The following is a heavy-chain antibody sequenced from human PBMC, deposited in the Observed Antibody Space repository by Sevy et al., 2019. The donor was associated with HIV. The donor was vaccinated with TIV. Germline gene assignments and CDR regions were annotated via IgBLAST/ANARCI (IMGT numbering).Heavy chain of an antibody. CDR2: IDGKGSST. CDR1: AFTFSNYA. J-gene: IGHJ6*02. Sequence: GGSLRLSCAASAFTFSNYAMSWVRQAPGKGLEWVSAIDGKGSSTHYADSVQGRFTISRDNSKNTLFLQMNSLSAEDTAMYYCAKTVNSGGGVVPAANYYYYGMDVWGQGTTVTVSS. D-gene: IGHD2-2*01. CDR3: AKTVNSGGGVVPAANYYYYGMDV. V-gene: IGHV3-23*01.